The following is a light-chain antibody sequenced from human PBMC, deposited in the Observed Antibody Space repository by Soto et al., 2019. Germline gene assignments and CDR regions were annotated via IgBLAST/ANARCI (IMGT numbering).Light chain of an antibody. Sequence: QSVLTQPPSVSGAPGKRVPISCTGSSSNIGAGYDVHGYQQLPGRAPKLLIYGTTNRPSGVPDRFSGSKSGTSASLAITGLQAEDEADYYCLSFDSSLSVVFGGGTKLTVL. CDR1: SSNIGAGYD. J-gene: IGLJ2*01. CDR2: GTT. V-gene: IGLV1-40*01. CDR3: LSFDSSLSVV.